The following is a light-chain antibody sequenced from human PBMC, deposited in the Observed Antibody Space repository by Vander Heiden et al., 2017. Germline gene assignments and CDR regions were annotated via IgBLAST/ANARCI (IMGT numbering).Light chain of an antibody. J-gene: IGKJ4*01. CDR3: QQYNNWPPGT. CDR1: QSVSSN. V-gene: IGKV3-15*01. CDR2: GAS. Sequence: EIVMTQSPATLSVSPGERATLSCRASQSVSSNLACYQQKPGQAPRLLIYGASTRATGIPARFSGSGYGTEFTLTISSLQSEDFAVYYCQQYNNWPPGTFGGGTKVEIK.